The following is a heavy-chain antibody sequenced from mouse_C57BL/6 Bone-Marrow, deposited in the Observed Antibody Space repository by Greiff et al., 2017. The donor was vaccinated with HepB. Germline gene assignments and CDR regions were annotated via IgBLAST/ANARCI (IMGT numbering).Heavy chain of an antibody. D-gene: IGHD4-1*02. Sequence: QVQLQQSGAELMKPGASVKLSCKATGYTFTGYWIEWVKQRPGHGLEWIGEILPGSGSTNYNEKFKGKATFTADTSSNTAYMQLSSLTTEDSANYYCASQGGSFNWAWFAYWGQGTRVTVSA. CDR2: ILPGSGST. V-gene: IGHV1-9*01. J-gene: IGHJ3*01. CDR1: GYTFTGYW. CDR3: ASQGGSFNWAWFAY.